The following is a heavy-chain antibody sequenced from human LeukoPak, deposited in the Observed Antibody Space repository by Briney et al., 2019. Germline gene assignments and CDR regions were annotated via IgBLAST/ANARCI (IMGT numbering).Heavy chain of an antibody. CDR1: GGTPSSYA. J-gene: IGHJ5*02. D-gene: IGHD2-2*01. CDR3: ARDCSSTSCYARSRVTTRPWWFDP. V-gene: IGHV1-69*06. CDR2: IIPIFGTA. Sequence: SVKVSCKASGGTPSSYAISWVRHAPGQGLEWMGGIIPIFGTANYAQKFQGRVTITADKSTSTAYMELSSLRSEDTAVYYCARDCSSTSCYARSRVTTRPWWFDPWGQGTLVTVSS.